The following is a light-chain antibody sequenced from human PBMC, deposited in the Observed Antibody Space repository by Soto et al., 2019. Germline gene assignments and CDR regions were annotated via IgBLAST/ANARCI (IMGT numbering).Light chain of an antibody. J-gene: IGLJ3*02. Sequence: QSALTQPASVSGSPGQSITISCTGTSSDIGGYNYVSWYQQHPGKAPKLIIYEVSNRPSGVSAHFSGSKSGNTASLTISGLQAADEADYYCSSYTSTNSWVFGRGTKLTVL. CDR2: EVS. V-gene: IGLV2-14*01. CDR3: SSYTSTNSWV. CDR1: SSDIGGYNY.